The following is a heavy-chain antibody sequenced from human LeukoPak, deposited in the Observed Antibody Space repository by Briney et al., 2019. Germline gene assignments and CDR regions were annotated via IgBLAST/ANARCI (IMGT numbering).Heavy chain of an antibody. CDR1: GGTFSSYT. CDR2: IIPILGIA. CDR3: ARDTMVRGVTFDY. J-gene: IGHJ4*02. Sequence: SVKVSCKASGGTFSSYTISWVRQAPGQGLEWMGRIIPILGIANYAQKVQGRVTITGDKSTNTAYMELSSLRSEDPAVYYCARDTMVRGVTFDYWGQGTLVTVSS. D-gene: IGHD3-10*01. V-gene: IGHV1-69*04.